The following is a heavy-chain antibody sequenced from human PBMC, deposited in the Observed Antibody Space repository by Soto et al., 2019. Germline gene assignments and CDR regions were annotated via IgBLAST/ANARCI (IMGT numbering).Heavy chain of an antibody. CDR3: ARDLEEAVAADWYWFDP. CDR1: GGTFSSYA. Sequence: QVQLVQSGAEVKKPGSSVKVSCKASGGTFSSYAISWVRQAPGQGLEWMGGIIPIFGTANYAQKLQGRVTMTTDTSTSTAYMELRSLRSDDTAVYYCARDLEEAVAADWYWFDPWGQGTLVTVSS. CDR2: IIPIFGTA. D-gene: IGHD6-19*01. V-gene: IGHV1-69*06. J-gene: IGHJ5*02.